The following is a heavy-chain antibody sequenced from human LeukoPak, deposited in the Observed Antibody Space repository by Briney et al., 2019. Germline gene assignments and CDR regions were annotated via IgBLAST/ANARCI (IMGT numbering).Heavy chain of an antibody. J-gene: IGHJ6*03. Sequence: SETLSLTCTVSGGSISSGSYYWSWIRQPAGKGLEWIGRIYTSGSTNYNPSLKSRVTISVDTSKNQFSLKLSSVTAADTAVYYCARGRMDYDILTGYYNYYYYYMDVWGKGTTVTISS. CDR1: GGSISSGSYY. CDR3: ARGRMDYDILTGYYNYYYYYMDV. V-gene: IGHV4-61*02. D-gene: IGHD3-9*01. CDR2: IYTSGST.